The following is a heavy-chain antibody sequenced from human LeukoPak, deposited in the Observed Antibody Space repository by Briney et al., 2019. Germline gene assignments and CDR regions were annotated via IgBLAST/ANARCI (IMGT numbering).Heavy chain of an antibody. Sequence: GDYYWSWIRQPPGKGLEWIGYIYYSGSTYYNPSLKSRVTISVDTSKNQFSLKLSSVTAADTAVYYCARSLVVVPAAVDYWGQGTLVTVSS. D-gene: IGHD2-2*01. CDR3: ARSLVVVPAAVDY. V-gene: IGHV4-30-4*08. CDR1: GDYY. CDR2: IYYSGST. J-gene: IGHJ4*02.